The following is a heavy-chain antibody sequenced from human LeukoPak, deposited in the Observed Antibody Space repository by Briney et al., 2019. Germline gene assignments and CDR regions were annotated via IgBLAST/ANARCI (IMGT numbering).Heavy chain of an antibody. D-gene: IGHD5-18*01. Sequence: GRPLRLSCAASGFTFSNYYMSWIRQAPGEGLEWVANIKQDGSEKYYVDSVKGRFTISRDNAKNSLYLQMNSLRAEDTAVYYCARAWGYSYAFDYWGQGTLVTVSS. CDR2: IKQDGSEK. J-gene: IGHJ4*02. CDR3: ARAWGYSYAFDY. CDR1: GFTFSNYY. V-gene: IGHV3-7*03.